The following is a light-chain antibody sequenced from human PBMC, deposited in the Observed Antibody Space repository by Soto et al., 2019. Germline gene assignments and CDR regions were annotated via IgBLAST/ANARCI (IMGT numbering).Light chain of an antibody. CDR1: QGISSN. J-gene: IGKJ5*01. V-gene: IGKV1-9*01. CDR3: QQFNSYPIT. Sequence: DIQLTQSPSFLSASVGDRVTITSRASQGISSNLAWYQQKPGKAPKLLIYAASTLQSGVPSRFSGSGSGTEFTPTISSLQPEDFATYYCQQFNSYPITFGQGTRLEI. CDR2: AAS.